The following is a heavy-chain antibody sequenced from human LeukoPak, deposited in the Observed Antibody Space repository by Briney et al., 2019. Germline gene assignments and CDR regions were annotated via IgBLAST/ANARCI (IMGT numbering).Heavy chain of an antibody. CDR1: GGSISSGAYF. D-gene: IGHD5-12*01. CDR2: IYYSGTT. J-gene: IGHJ4*02. Sequence: PSETLSLTCTVSGGSISSGAYFCSWIRQHPGKGLEWIGFIYYSGTTYYNPSLKSRLTLSKDTSKNHFSLTLSSVTAADTAVYYCARAHGSGGDYFDYWGQGTLVTVSS. CDR3: ARAHGSGGDYFDY. V-gene: IGHV4-31*03.